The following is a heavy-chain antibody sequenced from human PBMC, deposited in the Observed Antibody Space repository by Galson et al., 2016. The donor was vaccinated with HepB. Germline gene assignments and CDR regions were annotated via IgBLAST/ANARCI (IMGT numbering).Heavy chain of an antibody. Sequence: SVKVSCKASGYTFTGYYIHWMRQAPGQGLEWMGWINPNSGGTNYAQKFQGWVTMTTDTSTSTAYMDLRSLRSDDTAVYFCARVRGYSSVWSEAAFDYWGQGTLVTVSS. V-gene: IGHV1-2*04. D-gene: IGHD6-19*01. CDR1: GYTFTGYY. CDR3: ARVRGYSSVWSEAAFDY. J-gene: IGHJ4*02. CDR2: INPNSGGT.